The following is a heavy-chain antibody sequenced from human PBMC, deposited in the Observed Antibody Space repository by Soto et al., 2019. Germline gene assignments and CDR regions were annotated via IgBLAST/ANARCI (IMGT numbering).Heavy chain of an antibody. D-gene: IGHD6-13*01. V-gene: IGHV1-8*01. J-gene: IGHJ5*02. CDR3: ARERSAAGTGWFDP. CDR2: MNPNSGNT. Sequence: QVQLVQSGAEVKKPGASVKVSCKASGYTFTSYDINWVRQATGQGLEWMGWMNPNSGNTGYAQKFQGRVTMTRNTSIGTAYMQLSSLRSEDTAVYYCARERSAAGTGWFDPCGQGTLVTVSS. CDR1: GYTFTSYD.